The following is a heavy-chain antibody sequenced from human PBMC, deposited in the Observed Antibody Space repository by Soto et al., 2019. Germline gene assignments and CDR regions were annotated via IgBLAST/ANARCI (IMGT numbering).Heavy chain of an antibody. V-gene: IGHV1-69*01. J-gene: IGHJ6*02. CDR2: SIPISDTT. CDR3: ARSQGSCTSLEIYYYYYYGMDV. CDR1: GGTFSSYA. Sequence: QVQLVQSGAEVKKPGSSVKVSCKASGGTFSSYAISWVRQAPGQGLEWMGGSIPISDTTNYAQKFKGRVTITADESTSTAYMELSSLRSEDTAVYYCARSQGSCTSLEIYYYYYYGMDVWGQGTTVTVSS. D-gene: IGHD2-2*01.